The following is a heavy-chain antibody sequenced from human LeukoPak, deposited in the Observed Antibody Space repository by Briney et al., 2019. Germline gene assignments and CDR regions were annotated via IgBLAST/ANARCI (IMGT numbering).Heavy chain of an antibody. CDR2: IKEDGSIQ. CDR1: GFTFSSYW. CDR3: ARDVWTGVAVSDY. V-gene: IGHV3-7*01. J-gene: IGHJ4*02. D-gene: IGHD6-19*01. Sequence: GGSLRLSCVASGFTFSSYWMTWVRQAPGKGLERLANIKEDGSIQYCLDSVRGRFTISRDNAKTSVYLQLNSLRADDTAVYYCARDVWTGVAVSDYWGQGTLVTVSS.